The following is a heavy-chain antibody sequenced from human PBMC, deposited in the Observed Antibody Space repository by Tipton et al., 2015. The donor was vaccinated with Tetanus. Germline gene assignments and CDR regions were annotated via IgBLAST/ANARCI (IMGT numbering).Heavy chain of an antibody. CDR2: ISAYNGKT. CDR3: ARVQEQRIYYYGMDV. Sequence: QSGAEVKEPGASVKVSCKASGYNFVNFGISWVRQAPGQGLEWMGWISAYNGKTKNAQRLQGRVTMTTDRSASTAYMDLRRLRSDDTAVYYCARVQEQRIYYYGMDVWGQGTTVTVSS. D-gene: IGHD6-25*01. V-gene: IGHV1-18*01. CDR1: GYNFVNFG. J-gene: IGHJ6*02.